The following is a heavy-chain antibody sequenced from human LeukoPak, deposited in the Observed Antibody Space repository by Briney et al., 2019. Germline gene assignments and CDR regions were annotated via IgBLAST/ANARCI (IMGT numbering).Heavy chain of an antibody. CDR1: GFIVSSNY. Sequence: GGSLRLSCAASGFIVSSNYMSWVRQAPGKGLEWVSVIYSGGTTYYADSVKGRFTISRDNSKNTLYLQMNSLRAEDTAVYYCAKGANYDILTGSDYWGQGTLVTVSS. CDR3: AKGANYDILTGSDY. J-gene: IGHJ4*02. CDR2: IYSGGTT. V-gene: IGHV3-53*01. D-gene: IGHD3-9*01.